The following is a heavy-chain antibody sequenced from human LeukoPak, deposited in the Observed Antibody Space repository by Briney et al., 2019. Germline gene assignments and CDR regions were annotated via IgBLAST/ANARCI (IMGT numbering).Heavy chain of an antibody. Sequence: GGSLRLSCAASGFTVINNYMTWVRQAPGKGLEWVSAISGSGGSTYYADSVKGRFTISRDNSKNTLYLQMNSLRAEDTAVYYCAKGAYSGYSSFDYWGQGTLVTVSS. D-gene: IGHD5-12*01. CDR3: AKGAYSGYSSFDY. CDR2: ISGSGGST. CDR1: GFTVINNY. J-gene: IGHJ4*02. V-gene: IGHV3-23*01.